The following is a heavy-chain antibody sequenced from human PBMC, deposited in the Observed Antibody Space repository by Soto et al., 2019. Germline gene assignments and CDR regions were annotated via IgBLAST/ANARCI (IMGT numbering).Heavy chain of an antibody. D-gene: IGHD2-15*01. V-gene: IGHV1-18*01. CDR2: VSGDNGNT. CDR3: ARDLGYCRSGTCQLEWFDP. J-gene: IGHJ5*02. CDR1: GYTFSSHG. Sequence: QVQLVQSGAEVKKPGTSVKVSCTASGYTFSSHGISWVRQAPGQGLQWIGWVSGDNGNTNYAQSLQGRVTMTTDTSTNTGYMELRSLRSDDTAVYYCARDLGYCRSGTCQLEWFDPWGQGTLVIVSS.